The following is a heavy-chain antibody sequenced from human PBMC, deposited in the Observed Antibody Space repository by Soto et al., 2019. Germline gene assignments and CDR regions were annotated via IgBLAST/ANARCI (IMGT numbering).Heavy chain of an antibody. CDR2: IYTSGST. Sequence: QVQLQESGPGLVKPSETLSLTCTVSGGSISSYYWSWIRQPAGKGLEWIGRIYTSGSTNYNPSLKSRVTMSVDTSKNQFSLKLRSVTAADTAVYYCARDRYDILTGYYFFDYWGQGTLVTVSS. D-gene: IGHD3-9*01. V-gene: IGHV4-4*07. CDR3: ARDRYDILTGYYFFDY. J-gene: IGHJ4*02. CDR1: GGSISSYY.